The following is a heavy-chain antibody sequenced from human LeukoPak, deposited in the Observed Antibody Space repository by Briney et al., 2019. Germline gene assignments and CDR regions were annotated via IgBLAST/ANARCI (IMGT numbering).Heavy chain of an antibody. Sequence: GGSLRLSCAASGFTFSRYGMHWVRQAPGKGLEWVAFVRYDGSNKYYADSVKGRFTVSRDNSKNTLYLETNSLRTEDTAVYYCAKGRTSDNSDDDYWGQGTLVTVSS. J-gene: IGHJ4*02. D-gene: IGHD3-22*01. CDR2: VRYDGSNK. V-gene: IGHV3-30*02. CDR3: AKGRTSDNSDDDY. CDR1: GFTFSRYG.